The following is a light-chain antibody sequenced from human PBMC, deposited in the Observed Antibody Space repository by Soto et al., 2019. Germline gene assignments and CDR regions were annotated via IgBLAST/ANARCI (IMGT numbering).Light chain of an antibody. J-gene: IGLJ3*02. V-gene: IGLV1-40*01. CDR3: QAYDYSLTASV. Sequence: QSVLTQPPSVSGAPGQRVTLSCTGNTSNLGAGYDVHWYQQLPGAAPKLVIFGNRNRPSGVPERFSGSKSGTSASLAITGVQAEDEADYYCQAYDYSLTASVFGGGTKLTVL. CDR2: GNR. CDR1: TSNLGAGYD.